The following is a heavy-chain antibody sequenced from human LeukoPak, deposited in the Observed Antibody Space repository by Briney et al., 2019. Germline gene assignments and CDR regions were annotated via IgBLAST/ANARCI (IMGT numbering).Heavy chain of an antibody. CDR2: ISCSCGST. J-gene: IGHJ4*02. CDR1: GFTFSSYA. D-gene: IGHD3-3*01. V-gene: IGHV3-23*01. CDR3: AKYQRITIFGVVQYYFDY. Sequence: GGSLRLSCAASGFTFSSYAMSWVRQAPGKGLEWVSAISCSCGSTYYAGSVKGRFTISRDNSKNTLYLQMNSLRAEDTAVYYCAKYQRITIFGVVQYYFDYWGQGTLVTVSS.